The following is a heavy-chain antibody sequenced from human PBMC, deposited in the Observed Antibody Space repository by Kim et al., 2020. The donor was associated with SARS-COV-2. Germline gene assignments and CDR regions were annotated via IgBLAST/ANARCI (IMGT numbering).Heavy chain of an antibody. D-gene: IGHD4-17*01. CDR3: ARDYVYGDLPGY. CDR1: GYTFTSYA. V-gene: IGHV1-3*01. CDR2: INAGNGNT. Sequence: ASVKVSCKASGYTFTSYAMHWVRQAPGQRLEWMGWINAGNGNTKYSQKFQGRVTITRDTSASTAYMELSSLRSEDTAVYYCARDYVYGDLPGYWGQGTLVTVSS. J-gene: IGHJ4*02.